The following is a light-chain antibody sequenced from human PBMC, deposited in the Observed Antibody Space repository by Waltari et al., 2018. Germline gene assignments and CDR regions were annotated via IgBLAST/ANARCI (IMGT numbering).Light chain of an antibody. V-gene: IGLV2-14*03. CDR2: AVN. J-gene: IGLJ1*01. CDR3: SSYTTGRTYV. Sequence: QSALTQPASVSGSPGQSIAISCPGTDTDIGRHNFVSWYRQRPGEVPNLIIYAVNSRLSGISSRFSGSKFGNTASLTISGLQTEDEAVYYCSSYTTGRTYVFGTGTKVTVL. CDR1: DTDIGRHNF.